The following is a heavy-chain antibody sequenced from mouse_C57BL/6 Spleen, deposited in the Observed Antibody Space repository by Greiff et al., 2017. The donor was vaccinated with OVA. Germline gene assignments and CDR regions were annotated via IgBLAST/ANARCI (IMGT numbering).Heavy chain of an antibody. Sequence: EVKLVESGEGLVKPGGSLKLSCAASGFTFSSYAMSWVRQTPEKRLEWVAYISSGGDYIYYADTVKGRFTISRDNARNTLYLQMSSLKSEDTAMYYCTRVYYDYDVGGYWGQGTTLTVSS. D-gene: IGHD2-4*01. J-gene: IGHJ2*01. CDR2: ISSGGDYI. CDR3: TRVYYDYDVGGY. CDR1: GFTFSSYA. V-gene: IGHV5-9-1*02.